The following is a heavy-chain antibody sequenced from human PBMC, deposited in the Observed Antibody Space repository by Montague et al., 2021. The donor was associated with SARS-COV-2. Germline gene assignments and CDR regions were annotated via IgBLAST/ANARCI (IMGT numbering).Heavy chain of an antibody. CDR2: ISNDGNYK. Sequence: SLRLSCAASGFTFSSHAMHWVRQAPGKGLDWVAAISNDGNYKPYADSVKGRLTISRDNSKSTLYLQLNSLRSEDTAIYYCARDVYNSGTVGTADYWGQGTLVTVSS. V-gene: IGHV3-30*04. D-gene: IGHD6-19*01. CDR1: GFTFSSHA. J-gene: IGHJ4*02. CDR3: ARDVYNSGTVGTADY.